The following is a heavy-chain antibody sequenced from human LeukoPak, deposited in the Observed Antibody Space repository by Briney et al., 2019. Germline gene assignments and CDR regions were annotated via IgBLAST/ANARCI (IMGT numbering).Heavy chain of an antibody. J-gene: IGHJ4*02. CDR2: ISTSKSYI. Sequence: GRSLTPSRAASGFTFTSYRMNWARQHPREWLEWVSAISTSKSYICYAGSVKGRLTISRDNGKNSLYLQLKSLRGEDTAVYYCARGPAMTTVTTFDYWGQGTLVTVSS. D-gene: IGHD4-17*01. CDR1: GFTFTSYR. V-gene: IGHV3-21*01. CDR3: ARGPAMTTVTTFDY.